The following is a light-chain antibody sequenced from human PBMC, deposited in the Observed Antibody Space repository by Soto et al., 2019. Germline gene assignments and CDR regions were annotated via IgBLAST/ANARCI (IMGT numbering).Light chain of an antibody. Sequence: NFMLIQPHSVSDSPGKTVTISCTRAGGTIASNYVQWYQQRPGSAPTTVIYEHYKRPSGVPDRFSGSVHSSTNSASLTISGLRTEDEADYYCQSYDSGSWVFGGGTKLTVL. V-gene: IGLV6-57*04. J-gene: IGLJ3*02. CDR2: EHY. CDR1: GGTIASNY. CDR3: QSYDSGSWV.